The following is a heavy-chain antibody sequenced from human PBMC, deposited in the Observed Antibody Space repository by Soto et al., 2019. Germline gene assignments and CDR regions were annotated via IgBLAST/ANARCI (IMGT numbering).Heavy chain of an antibody. V-gene: IGHV3-30*03. CDR1: GFTFSTSV. J-gene: IGHJ4*02. CDR2: ISSDESAR. Sequence: PGRSLRLSCAASGFTFSTSVMYWVRQAPGKGLEWVAIISSDESARHYAESVKGRFTISRDNSRSTLFLQMTNMDPLDTATYYCAHRPYGYKYYFDYWGQGTLVTVSS. CDR3: AHRPYGYKYYFDY. D-gene: IGHD5-18*01.